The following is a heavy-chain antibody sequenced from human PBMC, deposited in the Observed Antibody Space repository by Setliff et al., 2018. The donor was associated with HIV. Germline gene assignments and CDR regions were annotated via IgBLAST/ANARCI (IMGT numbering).Heavy chain of an antibody. CDR3: ARDLYYYDDSGYYDAFDI. CDR1: GDSISSSNW. J-gene: IGHJ3*02. D-gene: IGHD3-22*01. Sequence: PSETLSLTCTVSGDSISSSNWWSWVRQAPGRGLEWVANIKDDGSEKNYLDSIKGRFTIFRDNARNSLYLQMTSLRAEDSGVYYCARDLYYYDDSGYYDAFDIWGQGTMVTVSS. CDR2: IKDDGSEK. V-gene: IGHV3-7*01.